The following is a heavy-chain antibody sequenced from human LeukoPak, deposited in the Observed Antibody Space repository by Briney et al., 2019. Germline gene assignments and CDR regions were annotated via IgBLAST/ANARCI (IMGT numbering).Heavy chain of an antibody. CDR3: ARLSTWVVPAARDY. CDR2: INPNCGGT. Sequence: ASVNVSCKASGYTFTGYYMHWVRQAPGQGRAWMGWINPNCGGTNYAQKFQGRVTMTRDTSISTAYMELSRLRSDDTAGYYCARLSTWVVPAARDYWGQGTLVTVSS. D-gene: IGHD2-2*01. J-gene: IGHJ4*02. V-gene: IGHV1-2*02. CDR1: GYTFTGYY.